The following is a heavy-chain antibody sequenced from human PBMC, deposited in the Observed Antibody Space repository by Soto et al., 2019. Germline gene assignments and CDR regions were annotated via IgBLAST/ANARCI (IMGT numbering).Heavy chain of an antibody. CDR3: ARDLSAGYSGYDNPYWYFDL. V-gene: IGHV1-46*01. CDR1: GCTFTSYY. CDR2: INPSGGST. D-gene: IGHD5-12*01. Sequence: GASVKVSCKASGCTFTSYYMHWVRQAPGQGLEWMGIINPSGGSTSYAQKFQGRVTMTRDTSTSTVYMELSSLRSEDTAVYYCARDLSAGYSGYDNPYWYFDLWGRGTLVTV. J-gene: IGHJ2*01.